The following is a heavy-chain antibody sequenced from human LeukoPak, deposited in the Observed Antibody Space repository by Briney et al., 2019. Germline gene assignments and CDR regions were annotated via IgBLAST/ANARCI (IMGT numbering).Heavy chain of an antibody. CDR2: FYHGGST. D-gene: IGHD2-15*01. CDR1: GYSISTGYY. V-gene: IGHV4-38-2*02. Sequence: SETLSLTCTVSGYSISTGYYWDWIRQPPGKGLEWIGTFYHGGSTYYNPSLKSRVTISVDTSKNQFSLKLSSVTAADTAVYYCARYCSGGSCYGLYYFDYWGQGTLVTVSS. J-gene: IGHJ4*02. CDR3: ARYCSGGSCYGLYYFDY.